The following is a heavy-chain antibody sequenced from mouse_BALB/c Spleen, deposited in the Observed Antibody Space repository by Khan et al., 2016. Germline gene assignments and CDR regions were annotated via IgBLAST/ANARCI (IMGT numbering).Heavy chain of an antibody. Sequence: VQLQESGPGLVKPSQSLSLTCTVTGYSITSDYAWNWNRQFPGNKLEWMGYIRYSGSTTYNPYLKSRIPITRDTSKNQSYMQLYSVTTEDTASYYCTRSPTATRYFDVWGAGTTVTVSS. CDR1: GYSITSDYA. CDR2: IRYSGST. V-gene: IGHV3-2*02. CDR3: TRSPTATRYFDV. D-gene: IGHD1-2*01. J-gene: IGHJ1*01.